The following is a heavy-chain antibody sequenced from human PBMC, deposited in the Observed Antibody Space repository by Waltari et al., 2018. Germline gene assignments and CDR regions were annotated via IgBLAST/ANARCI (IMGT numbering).Heavy chain of an antibody. D-gene: IGHD4-4*01. V-gene: IGHV4-30-2*01. CDR2: IYYSGNT. J-gene: IGHJ5*02. CDR1: GDSYSSGRYS. Sequence: QLQLQESGSGLVKPSQTLSLTCAGPGDSYSSGRYSWSWIRQPPGKGLEWIGYIYYSGNTYSKPSLKSRVTISLDRSKNQFSLRLNSVTAADTAVYYCARRMTTQLIGGFDPWGQGTLVTVSS. CDR3: ARRMTTQLIGGFDP.